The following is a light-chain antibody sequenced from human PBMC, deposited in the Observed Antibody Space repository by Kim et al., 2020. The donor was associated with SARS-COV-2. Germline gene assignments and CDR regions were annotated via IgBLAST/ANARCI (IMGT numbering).Light chain of an antibody. Sequence: SVSPGERAARSCRSSQSLGGYLAWYQQKPGQPPRLLIFDANRATGTPARFSSSGSGTDFTLPISSLEPEDSAFYCGQQRSNWPPTFGGGTKVDIK. V-gene: IGKV3-11*01. J-gene: IGKJ4*01. CDR3: QQRSNWPPT. CDR2: DA. CDR1: QSLGGY.